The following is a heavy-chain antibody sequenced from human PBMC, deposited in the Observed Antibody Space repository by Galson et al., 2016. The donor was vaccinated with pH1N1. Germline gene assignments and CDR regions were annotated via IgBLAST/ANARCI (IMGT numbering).Heavy chain of an antibody. J-gene: IGHJ3*02. D-gene: IGHD1-7*01. CDR1: GVRFVSSG. Sequence: SLRLSCAASGVRFVSSGMTWVRQAPGKGLEWISSISGIGANTYYADSVKGRFTISRDNSQNTLYLQMDSLRAEDTALYYCAKLGLTNYGHDSFDIWGLGTMVTVSS. CDR3: AKLGLTNYGHDSFDI. CDR2: ISGIGANT. V-gene: IGHV3-23*01.